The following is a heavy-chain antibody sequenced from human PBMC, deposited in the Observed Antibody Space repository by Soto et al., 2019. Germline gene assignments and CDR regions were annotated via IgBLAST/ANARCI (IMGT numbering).Heavy chain of an antibody. CDR3: FQAEDGIRAVLSVSAFLLNRSSDL. CDR2: IWFDGSSQ. V-gene: IGHV3-33*01. J-gene: IGHJ2*01. Sequence: KGLEWVAVIWFDGSSQYYADSVKGRFTISRDNSQNTLYLQMNSLRVEDTAVFFFFQAEDGIRAVLSVSAFLLNRSSDL. D-gene: IGHD2-2*01.